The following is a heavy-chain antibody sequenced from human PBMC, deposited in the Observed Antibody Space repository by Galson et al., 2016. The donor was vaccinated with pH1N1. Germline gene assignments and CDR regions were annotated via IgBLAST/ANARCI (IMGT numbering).Heavy chain of an antibody. CDR2: IYDSETT. J-gene: IGHJ4*01. CDR3: ARGIRGSYPDRTYYFDS. D-gene: IGHD1-26*01. V-gene: IGHV4-30-4*01. Sequence: TLSLTCIASGASVSSGYSYWSWIRQPPGKGLEWIAYIYDSETTYYNPSLASRVSISVDTSKSPFSLKLSSVTPADAAVYYCARGIRGSYPDRTYYFDSWGQGTLVTVSS. CDR1: GASVSSGYSY.